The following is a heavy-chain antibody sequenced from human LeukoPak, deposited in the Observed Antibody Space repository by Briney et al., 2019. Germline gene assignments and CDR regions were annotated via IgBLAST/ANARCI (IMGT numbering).Heavy chain of an antibody. CDR2: ISGSGGST. CDR3: AKDRRVDYGDPSYYYYYGMDV. J-gene: IGHJ6*02. Sequence: GGSLRLSCAASGFTFSSYWMSWVRPAPGEGLEWVSAISGSGGSTYYADSVKGRFTISRDNSKNTRYLQMNSLRAEDTAVYYCAKDRRVDYGDPSYYYYYGMDVWGQGNTVTVSS. CDR1: GFTFSSYW. D-gene: IGHD4-17*01. V-gene: IGHV3-23*01.